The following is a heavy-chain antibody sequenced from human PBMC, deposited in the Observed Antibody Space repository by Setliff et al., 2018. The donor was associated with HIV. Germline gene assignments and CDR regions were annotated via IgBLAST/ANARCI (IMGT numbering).Heavy chain of an antibody. V-gene: IGHV4-28*01. CDR3: AKLGDSTGVYSYFDY. D-gene: IGHD7-27*01. J-gene: IGHJ4*02. Sequence: SETLSLTCVVSGYSISSSYWWGWIRQPPGKGLEWIGWIGYIYKGGSTYYNPSLKSRVTMSEDTSKNQFSLKLRSVTAVDTAVYYCAKLGDSTGVYSYFDYWGQGMLVTVSS. CDR2: IYKGGST. CDR1: GYSISSSYW.